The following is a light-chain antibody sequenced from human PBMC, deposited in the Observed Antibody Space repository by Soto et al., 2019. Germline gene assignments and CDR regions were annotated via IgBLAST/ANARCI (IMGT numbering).Light chain of an antibody. CDR1: QSVSRSY. CDR3: QQFRSSPLT. V-gene: IGKV3D-20*01. Sequence: EIVLAQSPATLSLSPGDRATLSCGASQSVSRSYLAWYQQKPGLAPRLIIYDASTRATGIPDRFSGSGSGTDFTLTISRVEPEDFAVYYCQQFRSSPLTVGGGTKVDIK. CDR2: DAS. J-gene: IGKJ4*01.